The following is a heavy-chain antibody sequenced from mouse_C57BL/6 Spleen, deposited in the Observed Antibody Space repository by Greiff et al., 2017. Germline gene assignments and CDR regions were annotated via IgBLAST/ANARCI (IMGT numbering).Heavy chain of an antibody. J-gene: IGHJ1*03. Sequence: EVKVVESGGGLVKPGGSLKLSCAASGFTFSSYAMSWVRQTPEKRLEWVATISDGGSYTYYPDNVKGRFTISRDNAKNNLYLQMSHLKSEDTAMYYCAREGTTVAYWYFDVWGTGTTVTVSS. CDR3: AREGTTVAYWYFDV. V-gene: IGHV5-4*01. D-gene: IGHD1-1*01. CDR2: ISDGGSYT. CDR1: GFTFSSYA.